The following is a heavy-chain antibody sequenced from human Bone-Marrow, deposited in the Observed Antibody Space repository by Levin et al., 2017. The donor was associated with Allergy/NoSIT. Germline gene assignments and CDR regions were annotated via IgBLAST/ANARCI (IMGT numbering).Heavy chain of an antibody. CDR2: INHSGST. CDR1: GGSFSGYY. D-gene: IGHD1-1*01. V-gene: IGHV4-34*01. J-gene: IGHJ5*02. CDR3: ARVWTLGTFDP. Sequence: SQTLSLTCAVYGGSFSGYYWSWIRQPPGKGLEWIGEINHSGSTNYNPSLKSRVTISVDTSKNQFSLKLSSVTAADTAVYYCARVWTLGTFDPWGQGTLVTVSS.